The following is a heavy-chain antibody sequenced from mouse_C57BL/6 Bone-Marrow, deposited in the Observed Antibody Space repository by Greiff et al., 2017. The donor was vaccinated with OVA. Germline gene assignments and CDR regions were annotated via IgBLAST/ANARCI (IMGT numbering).Heavy chain of an antibody. J-gene: IGHJ2*01. CDR3: ASPYGYDLYFDY. CDR1: GYTFTSYW. Sequence: VQLQQLGAELVKPGASVKMSCKASGYTFTSYWITWVKQRPGHGLEWIGDIYPDSGSTNYNEKFKSKATLTVDTSSSTAYMQLSSLTSEDSAVYYCASPYGYDLYFDYWGQGTTLTVSS. CDR2: IYPDSGST. V-gene: IGHV1-55*01. D-gene: IGHD2-2*01.